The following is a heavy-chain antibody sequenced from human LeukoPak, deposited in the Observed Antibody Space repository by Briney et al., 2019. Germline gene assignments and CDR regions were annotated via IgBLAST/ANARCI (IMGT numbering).Heavy chain of an antibody. V-gene: IGHV3-7*01. CDR3: EGSAGY. Sequence: PGGSLRLSCAASGFTFSNSWMSWVRQAPGKGLEWVANIKRDGSEKHYVDSVKGRFTISRDNAKSSLFRQMNSLRAEDTAVYYCEGSAGYWGQGTLVTVSS. CDR2: IKRDGSEK. CDR1: GFTFSNSW. J-gene: IGHJ4*02.